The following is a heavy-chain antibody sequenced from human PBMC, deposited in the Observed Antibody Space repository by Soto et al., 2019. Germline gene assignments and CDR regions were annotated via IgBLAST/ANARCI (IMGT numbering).Heavy chain of an antibody. Sequence: SETLSLTCAVYGGSFSGYYWSWIRQPPGKGLEWIGEINHSGSTNHNPSLKSRVTISVDTSKNQFSLKLSSVTAADTAVYYCARAAKLDDFWSGYQNYYYYYMDVWGKGTTVTVSS. CDR2: INHSGST. CDR1: GGSFSGYY. D-gene: IGHD3-3*01. V-gene: IGHV4-34*01. CDR3: ARAAKLDDFWSGYQNYYYYYMDV. J-gene: IGHJ6*03.